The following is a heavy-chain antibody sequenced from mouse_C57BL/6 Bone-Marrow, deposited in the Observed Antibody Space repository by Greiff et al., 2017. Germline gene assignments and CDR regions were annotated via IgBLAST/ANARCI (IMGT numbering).Heavy chain of an antibody. Sequence: VQLQQSGAELVKPGASVKLSCTASGFNIKDYYMHWVKQRTEQGLEWIGRIDPEDGETKYAPKFQGKATITAETYSNTSSLQLISLSSEDTAVYYCARRDGSCYGYWGQGTTLTVSS. CDR1: GFNIKDYY. D-gene: IGHD1-1*01. CDR2: IDPEDGET. CDR3: ARRDGSCYGY. J-gene: IGHJ2*01. V-gene: IGHV14-2*01.